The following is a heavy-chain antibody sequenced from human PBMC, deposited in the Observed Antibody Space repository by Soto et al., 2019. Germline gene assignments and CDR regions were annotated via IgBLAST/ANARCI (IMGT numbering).Heavy chain of an antibody. Sequence: PGESLESSGKGSGYSFSSYWNGWGRQIPGKGLEWVGIIYPGDSDTRYSPSFQGQVNISADKSISTAYLQWSSLMASDTAMYYCASGLYCSGGSCYYYYGMDVWGQGTTVTVSS. CDR1: GYSFSSYW. J-gene: IGHJ6*02. V-gene: IGHV5-51*01. D-gene: IGHD2-15*01. CDR2: IYPGDSDT. CDR3: ASGLYCSGGSCYYYYGMDV.